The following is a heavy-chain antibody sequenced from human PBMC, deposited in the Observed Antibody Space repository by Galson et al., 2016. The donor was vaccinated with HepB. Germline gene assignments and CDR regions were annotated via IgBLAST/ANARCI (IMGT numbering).Heavy chain of an antibody. V-gene: IGHV3-33*01. CDR2: IWYDGSNK. CDR1: GFTFSSYG. D-gene: IGHD3-22*01. CDR3: ARGGFKEYYDSSGYYLDD. Sequence: SLRLSCAASGFTFSSYGMHWVRQAPGKGLEWVAVIWYDGSNKYYADSVKGRFTISRDNSKNTLYLQMNSQRAEDTAVDYCARGGFKEYYDSSGYYLDDWGQGTLVTVSS. J-gene: IGHJ4*02.